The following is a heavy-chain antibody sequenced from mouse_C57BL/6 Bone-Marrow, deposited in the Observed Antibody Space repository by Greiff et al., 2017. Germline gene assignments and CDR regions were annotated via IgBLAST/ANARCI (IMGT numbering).Heavy chain of an antibody. CDR2: ISSGGSYT. Sequence: EVELMESGGDLVKPGGSLKLSCAASGFTFSSYGMSWVRQTPDKRLEWVATISSGGSYTYYPDSVKGRFTISRDNAKNTLYLQMSSLKSEDTAMYYCARRKYFDYWGQGTTLTVSS. CDR1: GFTFSSYG. J-gene: IGHJ2*01. CDR3: ARRKYFDY. V-gene: IGHV5-6*02.